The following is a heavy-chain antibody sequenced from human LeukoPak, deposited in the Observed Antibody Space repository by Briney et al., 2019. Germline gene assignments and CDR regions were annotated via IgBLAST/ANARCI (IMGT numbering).Heavy chain of an antibody. V-gene: IGHV1-2*02. Sequence: ASVKVSCKASGYTFTGYYMYWVRQAPGQGLEWMGWINPNSGGTNYAQKFQGRATMTRDTSSSTAYMDLSRLRSDDTAVYYCAKDQSSDWYGYYYYMDVWGKGTTVTISS. CDR1: GYTFTGYY. D-gene: IGHD6-19*01. CDR3: AKDQSSDWYGYYYYMDV. CDR2: INPNSGGT. J-gene: IGHJ6*03.